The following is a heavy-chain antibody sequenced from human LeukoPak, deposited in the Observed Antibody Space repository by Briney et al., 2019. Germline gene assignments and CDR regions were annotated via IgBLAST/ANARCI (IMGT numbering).Heavy chain of an antibody. J-gene: IGHJ4*02. CDR2: ILTSGTT. Sequence: SETLSLTCTVSNGSISSYHWSWVRQPPGKGLEWIGYILTSGTTNYNPSLKSRLTISVDTSKNQFTLKLSSVAAADTAVYYCARLRVSGSYLYYFDYWGQGTLVTVSS. V-gene: IGHV4-4*09. D-gene: IGHD1-26*01. CDR1: NGSISSYH. CDR3: ARLRVSGSYLYYFDY.